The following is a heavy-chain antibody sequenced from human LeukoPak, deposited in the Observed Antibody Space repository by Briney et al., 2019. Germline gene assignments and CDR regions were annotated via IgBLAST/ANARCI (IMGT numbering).Heavy chain of an antibody. CDR1: GFIVSSDY. J-gene: IGHJ4*02. D-gene: IGHD4-17*01. CDR2: ISGSGGST. V-gene: IGHV3-23*01. CDR3: AKVMGLRGYYFDY. Sequence: GESLRLSCAVSGFIVSSDYMSWVRQAPGKGLEWVSAISGSGGSTYYADSVKGRFTISRDNSKNTLYLQMNSLRAEDMAVYYCAKVMGLRGYYFDYWGQGTLVTVSS.